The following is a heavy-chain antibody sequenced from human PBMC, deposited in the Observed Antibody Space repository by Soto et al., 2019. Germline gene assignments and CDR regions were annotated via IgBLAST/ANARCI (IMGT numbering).Heavy chain of an antibody. CDR3: ARPYGDYNVWDAFDI. Sequence: GGSLRLSCAASGFTFSSYGMHWVRQAPGKGLEWVAVISYDGSNKYYADSVKGRFTISRDNSKNTLYLQMNSLRAEDTAVYYCARPYGDYNVWDAFDIWGQGTMVTVSS. CDR1: GFTFSSYG. J-gene: IGHJ3*02. V-gene: IGHV3-30*03. CDR2: ISYDGSNK. D-gene: IGHD4-17*01.